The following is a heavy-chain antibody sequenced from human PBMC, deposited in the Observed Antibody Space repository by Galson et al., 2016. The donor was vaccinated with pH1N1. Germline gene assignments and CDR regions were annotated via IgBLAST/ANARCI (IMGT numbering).Heavy chain of an antibody. D-gene: IGHD6-19*01. Sequence: TLSLTCTVSGGSISTYYWSWIRLPPGKGLEWIGYIFYTGSTNYNPSLKSRVTISVDTSKNQFSLKLSSVTAADTAVYYCVRTIAVAGEFNLDYWGQGTLVTVSS. CDR3: VRTIAVAGEFNLDY. CDR2: IFYTGST. J-gene: IGHJ4*02. CDR1: GGSISTYY. V-gene: IGHV4-59*01.